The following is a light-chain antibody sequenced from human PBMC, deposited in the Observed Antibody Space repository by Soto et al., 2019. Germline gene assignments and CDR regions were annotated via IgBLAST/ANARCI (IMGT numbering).Light chain of an antibody. J-gene: IGKJ2*01. CDR3: QQFVGSSYT. CDR2: SAS. CDR1: QSVSSSY. Sequence: ESVLTQSPGTLSLSPGERATISCRASQSVSSSYLAWYQQKPGQAPRLLIYSASSRATGIPDRFSGSGSGTDFTLTISRLEPEDFAVYYCQQFVGSSYTFGQGTKLEIK. V-gene: IGKV3-20*01.